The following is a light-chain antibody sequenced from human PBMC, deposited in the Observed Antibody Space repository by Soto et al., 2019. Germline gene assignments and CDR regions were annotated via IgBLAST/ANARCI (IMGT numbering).Light chain of an antibody. CDR1: QSISSY. V-gene: IGKV1-39*01. Sequence: DIQMTQSPSSLSASVGDRVTITCRASQSISSYLNWYQQKPGKAPKLLIYAASSLQSGVPSRFSGRGSGTDFTLTISSLQPEDFATYYCQQSYSTPPFTFGPGTKVHIK. J-gene: IGKJ3*01. CDR2: AAS. CDR3: QQSYSTPPFT.